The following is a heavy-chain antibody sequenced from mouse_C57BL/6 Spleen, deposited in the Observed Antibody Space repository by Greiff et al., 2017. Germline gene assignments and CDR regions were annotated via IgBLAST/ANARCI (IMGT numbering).Heavy chain of an antibody. CDR2: IYPGDGDT. CDR3: ARSYYGSSYGYYYAMDY. D-gene: IGHD1-1*01. CDR1: GYAFSSSW. Sequence: QVQLQQSGPELVKPGASVKISCKASGYAFSSSWMNWVKQRPGKGLEWIGRIYPGDGDTNYNGKFKGKATLTADKSSSTAYMQLSSLTSEDSAVYFWARSYYGSSYGYYYAMDYWGQGTSVTVSS. V-gene: IGHV1-82*01. J-gene: IGHJ4*01.